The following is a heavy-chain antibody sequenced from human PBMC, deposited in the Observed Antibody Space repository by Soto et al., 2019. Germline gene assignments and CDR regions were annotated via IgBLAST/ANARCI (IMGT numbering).Heavy chain of an antibody. D-gene: IGHD5-18*01. CDR1: GFTFSTYA. J-gene: IGHJ4*01. V-gene: IGHV3-64D*06. CDR3: VKGGYSYAEGGY. Sequence: GGSLRLFCSASGFTFSTYAMHWVRQAPGKGLEYVAGIRSNGGTSYYADSVKGRFTISRDNSKNTLFLQMSSLRTEDMAMYYCVKGGYSYAEGGYCGHITLVTVSS. CDR2: IRSNGGTS.